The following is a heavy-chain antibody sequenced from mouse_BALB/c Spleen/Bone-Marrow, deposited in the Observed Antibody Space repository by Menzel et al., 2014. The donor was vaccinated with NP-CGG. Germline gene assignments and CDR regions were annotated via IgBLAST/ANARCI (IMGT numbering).Heavy chain of an antibody. CDR3: ARHVRGVRHAMDY. V-gene: IGHV5-12*02. CDR2: ISNGGGST. Sequence: DVKLVESGGGLVQPGGSLKLSCATSGFTFSDYYMYWVRQTPEKRLEWVAYISNGGGSTYYPDTVKGRFTISRDNAKNTLYLQMSRLKSEDTAMYYCARHVRGVRHAMDYWGQGTSVTVSS. CDR1: GFTFSDYY. J-gene: IGHJ4*01. D-gene: IGHD2-14*01.